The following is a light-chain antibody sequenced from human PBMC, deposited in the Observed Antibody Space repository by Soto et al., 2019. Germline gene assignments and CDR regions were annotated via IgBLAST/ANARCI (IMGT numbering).Light chain of an antibody. CDR1: QSVISY. J-gene: IGKJ4*01. V-gene: IGKV3-20*01. CDR3: QNYSRSPLT. Sequence: ESVLTQSPGTLSLSPGERATLSCRASQSVISYLAWYQQKPGQAPRLLIYGASSRATGIPDRFSGSGSGTDFTLTISRLELVVYAAYYCQNYSRSPLTFRGG. CDR2: GAS.